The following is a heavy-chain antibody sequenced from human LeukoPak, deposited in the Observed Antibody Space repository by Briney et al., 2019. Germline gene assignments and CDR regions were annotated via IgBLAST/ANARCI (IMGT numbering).Heavy chain of an antibody. CDR2: IYYSGST. CDR1: GGSISSYY. CDR3: ARSGGSGSSYPWYFFDF. D-gene: IGHD1-26*01. V-gene: IGHV4-59*01. Sequence: RSSETLSLTCTVSGGSISSYYWSWIRQPPGKGLEWIGYIYYSGSTNYNPSLKSRVTISVDTSKNQFSLKLSSVTAADTAVYYCARSGGSGSSYPWYFFDFWGQGTLVTVSS. J-gene: IGHJ4*02.